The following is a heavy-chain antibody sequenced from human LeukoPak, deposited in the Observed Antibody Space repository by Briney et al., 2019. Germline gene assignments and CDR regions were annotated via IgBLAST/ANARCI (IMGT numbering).Heavy chain of an antibody. CDR2: ISSSSSYI. Sequence: GGSLRLSCAASGFTFSSYSMKWVRHAPGKGLEWVSSISSSSSYIYYADSVKGRFTISKDNAKNSLYLQMNSLRAQDTAVYYCAREIASGPDYWGQGTLVTVSS. CDR3: AREIASGPDY. CDR1: GFTFSSYS. J-gene: IGHJ4*02. D-gene: IGHD6-19*01. V-gene: IGHV3-21*01.